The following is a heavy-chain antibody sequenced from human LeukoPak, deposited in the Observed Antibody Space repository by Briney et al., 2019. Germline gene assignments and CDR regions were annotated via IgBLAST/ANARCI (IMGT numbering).Heavy chain of an antibody. CDR3: TKRIDGAGSYYIDF. CDR1: GFTFRDYV. J-gene: IGHJ4*02. Sequence: PGGSLRLSCAASGFTFRDYVMNWVRQAPGKGLEWVSAIGGTDGTTFYAAFVKGRFTISRDNSRNTLYLQMNSLRAEDTAVYHCTKRIDGAGSYYIDFWGQGTVVTVSS. CDR2: IGGTDGTT. D-gene: IGHD3-10*01. V-gene: IGHV3-23*01.